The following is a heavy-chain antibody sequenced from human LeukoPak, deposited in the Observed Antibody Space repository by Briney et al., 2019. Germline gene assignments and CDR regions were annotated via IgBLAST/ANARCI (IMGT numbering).Heavy chain of an antibody. D-gene: IGHD3-9*01. CDR3: ARGGDILTGDFDY. Sequence: SVKVSCKASGGTFSSYAISWLRQAPGQGLEWMGGIIPIFGTANYAQKFQGRVTITTDESTSTAYMELSSLRSEDTAVYYCARGGDILTGDFDYWGQRTLVTVSS. V-gene: IGHV1-69*05. J-gene: IGHJ4*02. CDR1: GGTFSSYA. CDR2: IIPIFGTA.